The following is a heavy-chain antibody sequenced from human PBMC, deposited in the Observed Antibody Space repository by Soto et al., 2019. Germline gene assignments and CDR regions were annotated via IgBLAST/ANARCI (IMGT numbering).Heavy chain of an antibody. CDR1: GFTLHNYG. D-gene: IGHD6-19*01. CDR2: LSHDGRNT. J-gene: IGHJ5*02. V-gene: IGHV3-30*03. CDR3: ARDWGSSGWFNWFDP. Sequence: QVLLVESGGGVVQPGRSLRLSCAASGFTLHNYGMHWVRQAPGKGPEWVAILSHDGRNTNYGDSVRGRFTVSRDESKNTLYLQMDSLRVEDTAVYYCARDWGSSGWFNWFDPCGQGTLVIVSS.